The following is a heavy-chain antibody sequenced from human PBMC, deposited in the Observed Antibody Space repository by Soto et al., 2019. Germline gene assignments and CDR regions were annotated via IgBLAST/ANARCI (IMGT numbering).Heavy chain of an antibody. CDR3: ARDPHDYHDSNGSFY. J-gene: IGHJ4*02. CDR2: ISSGGSTI. Sequence: PGGSLRLSCAASGFTFSSYEMNWVRQGPGKGLEWVSYISSGGSTIHYADSVKGRFTISRDNAKNSLYLQMNSLRAEDTAVYYCARDPHDYHDSNGSFYWGQGALVTVSS. CDR1: GFTFSSYE. V-gene: IGHV3-48*03. D-gene: IGHD3-22*01.